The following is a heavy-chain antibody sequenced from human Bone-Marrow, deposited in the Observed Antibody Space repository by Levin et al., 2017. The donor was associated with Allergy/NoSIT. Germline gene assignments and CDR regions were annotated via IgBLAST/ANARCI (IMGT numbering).Heavy chain of an antibody. D-gene: IGHD3-16*01. J-gene: IGHJ4*02. V-gene: IGHV3-23*01. CDR2: ISGSGGST. Sequence: PGGSLRLSCAASGFTFSSYAMSWVRQAPGKGLEWVSAISGSGGSTYYADSVKGRFTISRDDSKTTLYLQMNSLRAEDTAVYYCSKGGAVLYYFDYWGQGTLVTVSS. CDR1: GFTFSSYA. CDR3: SKGGAVLYYFDY.